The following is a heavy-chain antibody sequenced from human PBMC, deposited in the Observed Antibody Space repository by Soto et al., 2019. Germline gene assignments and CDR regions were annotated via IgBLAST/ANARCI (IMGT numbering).Heavy chain of an antibody. D-gene: IGHD3-10*01. Sequence: SETLSLTCTVSGGSISSYYWSWIRQPPGKGLEWIGYIYYSGSTNYNPSLKSRVTISVDTSKNQFSLKLSSVTAADTAVYYCARYGMWGYGSGARTSYYFDYWGQGTLVTVSS. V-gene: IGHV4-59*08. CDR1: GGSISSYY. J-gene: IGHJ4*02. CDR3: ARYGMWGYGSGARTSYYFDY. CDR2: IYYSGST.